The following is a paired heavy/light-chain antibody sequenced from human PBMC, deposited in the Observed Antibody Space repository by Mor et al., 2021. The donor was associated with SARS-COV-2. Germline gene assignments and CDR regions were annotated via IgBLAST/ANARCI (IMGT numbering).Heavy chain of an antibody. J-gene: IGHJ5*02. Sequence: QVQLVQSGPELKKPGASVKLSCKTSGYTFTDYYIHWVRQAPGQGLEWLGRINPQTDVTNYAPKFRGRVTVTRDTSINTVYMDLSSLTSGDTAIYFCARARELPYNWFDPWGLGTLVTVSS. V-gene: IGHV1-2*06. CDR1: GYTFTDYY. CDR3: ARARELPYNWFDP. D-gene: IGHD2-21*01. CDR2: INPQTDVT.
Light chain of an antibody. CDR2: DNN. J-gene: IGLJ3*02. V-gene: IGLV1-51*01. CDR3: GTWDTSLITGV. Sequence: QSVLTQPPSVSAAPGQRVTISCSGSSSNIAKNYVSWYQQVPGTPPKLLIYDNNKRPSGIPDRFSGSTSGTSATLDITGLQTGDEADYYCGTWDTSLITGVFGGGTKLTVL. CDR1: SSNIAKNY.